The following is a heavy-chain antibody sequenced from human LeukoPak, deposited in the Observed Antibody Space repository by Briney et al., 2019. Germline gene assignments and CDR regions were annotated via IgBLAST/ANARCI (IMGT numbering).Heavy chain of an antibody. CDR3: AKEIGSGWELYYFDY. CDR1: GFIFRNYG. Sequence: GGSLRLPCAGSGFIFRNYGMHWVRQAPGQGLEWVAVISDGGTHLYYADSVKGRFTISRDNSKNTLYLQMNSLRAEDTAVYYCAKEIGSGWELYYFDYWGQGTLVTVSS. V-gene: IGHV3-30*18. J-gene: IGHJ4*02. CDR2: ISDGGTHL. D-gene: IGHD6-19*01.